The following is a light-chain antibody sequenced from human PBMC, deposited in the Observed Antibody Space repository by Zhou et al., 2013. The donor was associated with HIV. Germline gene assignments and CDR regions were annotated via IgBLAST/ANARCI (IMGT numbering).Light chain of an antibody. Sequence: DIQMTQSPSTLSASVGDRVTISCQASQDISNYLNWYQQKPGKAPNLLIYEASNLKTGVPSRFSGSGSGTDFTFTISSLQPEDIATYYCQQCDNLPWTFGQGTKVEIK. CDR2: EAS. CDR1: QDISNY. J-gene: IGKJ1*01. V-gene: IGKV1-33*01. CDR3: QQCDNLPWT.